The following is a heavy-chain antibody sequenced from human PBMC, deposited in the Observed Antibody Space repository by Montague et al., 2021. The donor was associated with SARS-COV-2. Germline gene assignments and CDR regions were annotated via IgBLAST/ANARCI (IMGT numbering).Heavy chain of an antibody. V-gene: IGHV4-4*02. CDR2: FHHSGST. J-gene: IGHJ4*02. CDR1: GASVTSINW. D-gene: IGHD1-1*01. Sequence: SETLSLTCTVSGASVTSINWWSWFRQPPGGGLQGIAEFHHSGSTNFYPSFRSRVSIKLDTSKNQFSLTLNSVTAADTSIYYCASHPVFEQLYSWGQGTLVSVS. CDR3: ASHPVFEQLYS.